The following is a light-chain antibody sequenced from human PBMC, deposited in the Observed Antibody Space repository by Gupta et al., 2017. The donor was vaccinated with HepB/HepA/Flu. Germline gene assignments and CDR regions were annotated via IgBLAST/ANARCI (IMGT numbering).Light chain of an antibody. J-gene: IGLJ2*01. Sequence: SSELTQDPAVSLALGQPVRITCPGDSRRSYYASWYQQKPGQAPVLVIYGKNNRPSGIPDRFAGSSSGNTASLTITGAQAEDEADYYCNSRDSSGNHLVFGGWTKLT. V-gene: IGLV3-19*01. CDR2: GKN. CDR3: NSRDSSGNHLV. CDR1: SRRSYY.